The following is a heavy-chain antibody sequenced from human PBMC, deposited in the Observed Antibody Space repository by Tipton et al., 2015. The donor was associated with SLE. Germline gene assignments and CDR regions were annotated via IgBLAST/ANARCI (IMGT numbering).Heavy chain of an antibody. J-gene: IGHJ6*03. D-gene: IGHD6-19*01. CDR3: ARSHSSGRDYYYYMDV. V-gene: IGHV4-59*01. CDR2: IYYSGST. Sequence: TLSLTCTVSGGSISSYYWSWIRQPPGKGLEWIGYIYYSGSTNYNPSLKSRVTISVDTSKNQFSLKLSSVTAADTAVYYCARSHSSGRDYYYYMDVWGNGTTVTVS. CDR1: GGSISSYY.